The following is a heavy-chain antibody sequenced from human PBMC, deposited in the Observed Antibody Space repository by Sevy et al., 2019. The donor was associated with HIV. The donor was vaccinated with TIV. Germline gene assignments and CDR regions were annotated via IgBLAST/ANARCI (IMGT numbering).Heavy chain of an antibody. CDR3: ARGYNWNINFDY. D-gene: IGHD1-1*01. CDR2: ISPYNGKT. CDR1: GYTFTSYV. J-gene: IGHJ4*02. V-gene: IGHV1-18*01. Sequence: ASVKVSCKASGYTFTSYVISWVRQAPGQGLEWMGWISPYNGKTKYAQKLQGRVTMTTDTSTSTAYMEVRSLRSDDTAVYYCARGYNWNINFDYWGQGTLVTVSS.